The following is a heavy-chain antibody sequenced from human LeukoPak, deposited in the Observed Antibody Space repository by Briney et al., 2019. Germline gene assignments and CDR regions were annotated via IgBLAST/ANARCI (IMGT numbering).Heavy chain of an antibody. CDR1: GFTFWSYA. CDR3: ARDSDCGGGCYSYYFDY. D-gene: IGHD2-15*01. J-gene: IGHJ4*02. Sequence: GRSLRLSCAASGFTFWSYAMHWVRQAPGKGPEWVALISDDGSTKYYPDSVKGRFTISRDNSKNTLYLQMNSLRAEDTAVYYCARDSDCGGGCYSYYFDYWGQGTLVTVSS. V-gene: IGHV3-30-3*01. CDR2: ISDDGSTK.